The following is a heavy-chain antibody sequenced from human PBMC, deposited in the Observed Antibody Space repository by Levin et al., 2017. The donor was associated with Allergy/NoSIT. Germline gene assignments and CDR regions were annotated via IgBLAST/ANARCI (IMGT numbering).Heavy chain of an antibody. CDR3: ARLQAHSGSYYGPLEVLAQDDY. CDR1: GYSFTSYW. J-gene: IGHJ4*02. V-gene: IGHV5-51*01. Sequence: GESLKISCKGSGYSFTSYWIGWVRQMPGKGLEWMGIIYPGDSDTRYSPSFQGQVTISADKSISTAYLQWSSLKASDTAMYYCARLQAHSGSYYGPLEVLAQDDYWGQGTLVTVSS. D-gene: IGHD1-26*01. CDR2: IYPGDSDT.